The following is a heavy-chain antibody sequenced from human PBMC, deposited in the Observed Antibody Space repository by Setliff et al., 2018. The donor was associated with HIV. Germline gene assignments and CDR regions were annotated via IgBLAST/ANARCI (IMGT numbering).Heavy chain of an antibody. CDR2: ISYDGSDK. Sequence: GGSLRLSCAASGFTFSRFAMHWVRQAPGKGLEWVAIISYDGSDKYYADSVKGRFTISRDNSKYMLYLQMNSLRAEDTAMFYCVRERATSYDSSGHYPREYFHHWGQGTLVTVSS. V-gene: IGHV3-30*04. D-gene: IGHD3-22*01. CDR1: GFTFSRFA. CDR3: VRERATSYDSSGHYPREYFHH. J-gene: IGHJ1*01.